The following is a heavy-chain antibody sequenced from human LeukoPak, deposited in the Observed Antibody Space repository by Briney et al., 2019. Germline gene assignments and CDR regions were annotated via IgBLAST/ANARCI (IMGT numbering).Heavy chain of an antibody. J-gene: IGHJ4*02. D-gene: IGHD3-22*01. Sequence: ASVKVSCKTSGYTFIGYYMHWVRQAPGQGLEWMGWINPNGGGTNYAQKFQGRVTVTRDTSISTAYMELSRLRSDDTAVYYCAREANYYDSSGYHFDYWGQGTLVTVSS. CDR3: AREANYYDSSGYHFDY. CDR1: GYTFIGYY. CDR2: INPNGGGT. V-gene: IGHV1-2*02.